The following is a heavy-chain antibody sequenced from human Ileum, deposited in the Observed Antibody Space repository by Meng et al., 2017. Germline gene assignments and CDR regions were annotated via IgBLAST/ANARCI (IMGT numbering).Heavy chain of an antibody. CDR2: IYYSGNT. V-gene: IGHV4-59*02. CDR1: GGSVRSS. D-gene: IGHD6-19*01. Sequence: SETLSLTCTVSGGSVRSSWSWIRQPPGKGLEWIGHIYYSGNTNYNPSLKSRVTMSLDTSKNQFSLKLNSVTAADTAVYFCARDRRDSRGWFYFDYWAQGTLVTVSS. J-gene: IGHJ4*02. CDR3: ARDRRDSRGWFYFDY.